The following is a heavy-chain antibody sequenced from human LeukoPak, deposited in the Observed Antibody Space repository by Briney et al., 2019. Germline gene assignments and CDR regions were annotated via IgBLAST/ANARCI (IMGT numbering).Heavy chain of an antibody. CDR2: ISSSSSTK. D-gene: IGHD1-1*01. CDR1: GFTFSGYS. CDR3: ARYRNGFDY. J-gene: IGHJ4*02. V-gene: IGHV3-48*02. Sequence: GGSLRLSCAASGFTFSGYSMNWVRQAPGKGLEWASSISSSSSTKDYADSVKGRFTISRDNAKNSLYLQMNSLRDEGTAVYYCARYRNGFDYWGQGTLVAVSS.